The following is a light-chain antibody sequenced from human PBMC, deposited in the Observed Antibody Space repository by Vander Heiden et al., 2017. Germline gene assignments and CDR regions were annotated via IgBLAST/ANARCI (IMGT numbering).Light chain of an antibody. CDR3: AAWDDSLNGVV. CDR1: SSNIGSKT. V-gene: IGLV1-44*01. CDR2: NNN. Sequence: QSVLTQPPSASGTPGQTVTISCSGSSSNIGSKTVNWYQQFPGTAPELLMYNNNQRPSGVPDRFSGSKSGTSASLAISGLHSEDEAVYYCAAWDDSLNGVVFGGGTKLTVL. J-gene: IGLJ2*01.